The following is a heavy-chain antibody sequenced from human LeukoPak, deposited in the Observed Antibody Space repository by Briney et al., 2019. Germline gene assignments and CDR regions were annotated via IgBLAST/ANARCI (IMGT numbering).Heavy chain of an antibody. CDR1: GYTFTNYG. V-gene: IGHV1-18*01. D-gene: IGHD3-22*01. J-gene: IGHJ4*02. Sequence: ASVKVSCKASGYTFTNYGLNWVRQAPGQGLEWMGWISTYNGHTQYARKFQGRVTMTIDRSTSTVYMEVRSLGFDDTAVYYCAREPYSSGTYYGDYWGQGTLVTVSS. CDR2: ISTYNGHT. CDR3: AREPYSSGTYYGDY.